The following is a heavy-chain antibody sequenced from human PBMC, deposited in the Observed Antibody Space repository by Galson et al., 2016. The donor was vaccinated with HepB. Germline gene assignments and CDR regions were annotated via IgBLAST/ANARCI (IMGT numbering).Heavy chain of an antibody. V-gene: IGHV3-9*01. J-gene: IGHJ3*02. CDR3: ARVLVGDPSPHAFDI. D-gene: IGHD3-10*01. CDR1: GMKFDSFC. Sequence: SLRLSCAASGMKFDSFCMHWVRQAPGKGLEWVSDVSWNGGTRAYADSVKGRFTISRDNAKNSLYLEMNSLRPEDTALYYYARVLVGDPSPHAFDIWGQGTVVTVSS. CDR2: VSWNGGTR.